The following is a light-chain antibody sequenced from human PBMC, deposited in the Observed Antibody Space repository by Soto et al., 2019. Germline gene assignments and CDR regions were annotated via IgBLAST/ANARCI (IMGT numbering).Light chain of an antibody. CDR1: QSVSSN. CDR2: GAS. CDR3: QQYNNLCT. V-gene: IGKV3-15*01. J-gene: IGKJ1*01. Sequence: EIVMKESPLTLSVNPGERATLSCRAGQSVSSNLAWYQQKPGQAPRLLIYGASTRATGIPARFTGSGSGTEFTLTISSLQFDDSAVYYCQQYNNLCTFGQGT.